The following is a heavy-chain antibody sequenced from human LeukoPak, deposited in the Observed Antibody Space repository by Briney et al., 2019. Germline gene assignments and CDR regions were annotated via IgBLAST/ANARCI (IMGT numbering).Heavy chain of an antibody. Sequence: GGSLRLSCAASGFTFSSYAMSWVRQAPGKGLEWVSGISDRDASTYYADSVKGRFTISRDHSKNTLYLQMNSLRAEDTAVYYGAKDPYGDYYFDYWGQGTLVTVSS. V-gene: IGHV3-23*01. CDR3: AKDPYGDYYFDY. CDR2: ISDRDAST. D-gene: IGHD4-17*01. J-gene: IGHJ4*02. CDR1: GFTFSSYA.